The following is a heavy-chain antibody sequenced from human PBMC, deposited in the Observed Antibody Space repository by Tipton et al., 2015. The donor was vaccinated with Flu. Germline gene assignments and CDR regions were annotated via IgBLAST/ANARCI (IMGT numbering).Heavy chain of an antibody. J-gene: IGHJ5*02. CDR3: ARHEDIVGGWFDP. Sequence: TLSLTCTVSGGSISSSSYYWGWIRQPPGKGLEWIGSIYYSGSTYYNPSLKSRVTISVDTSKNQFSLKLSSVTAADTAVYYCARHEDIVGGWFDPWGQGTLVTVSS. CDR1: GGSISSSSYY. V-gene: IGHV4-39*01. CDR2: IYYSGST. D-gene: IGHD2-15*01.